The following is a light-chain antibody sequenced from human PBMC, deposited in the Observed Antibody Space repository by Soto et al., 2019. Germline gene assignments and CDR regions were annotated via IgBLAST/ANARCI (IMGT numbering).Light chain of an antibody. V-gene: IGKV1-9*01. CDR1: QGISSF. J-gene: IGKJ3*01. CDR2: GAS. CDR3: QQLNSFPIP. Sequence: IQLTQSPSSLSASVGDRVTITCQASQGISSFLAWYQQNPGKAPKLLIYGASTLQSGVPSRFSGSGSGTDFTLTIGSLQPEDFATYYCQQLNSFPIPFGPGTKVDIK.